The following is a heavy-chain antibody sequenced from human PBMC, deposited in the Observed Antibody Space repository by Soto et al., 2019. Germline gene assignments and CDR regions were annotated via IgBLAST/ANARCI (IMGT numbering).Heavy chain of an antibody. CDR1: GFTVSINY. J-gene: IGHJ4*02. CDR3: ARHGYSYGGGYFDY. CDR2: IYSGGSA. V-gene: IGHV3-66*04. D-gene: IGHD5-18*01. Sequence: EVQLVESGGGLGQPGGSLRLSCAASGFTVSINYMSWVRQAPGKGLEWVSVIYSGGSAYYADSVKGRFTISRDNSKNTLYLQMNSLRAEDTAVYYCARHGYSYGGGYFDYWGQGTLVTVSS.